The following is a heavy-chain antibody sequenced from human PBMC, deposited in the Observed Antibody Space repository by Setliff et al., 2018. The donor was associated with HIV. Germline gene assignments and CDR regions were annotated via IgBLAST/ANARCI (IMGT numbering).Heavy chain of an antibody. CDR1: GFTFRIYS. CDR3: VRRSNGEESLRRPDY. J-gene: IGHJ4*02. D-gene: IGHD3-16*01. Sequence: GGSLRLSCAASGFTFRIYSMNWVRQAPGKGLEWVSSISGSRTYYADSVKGRFTISRDDAENSLYLQMNNLRAEDTAVYYCVRRSNGEESLRRPDYWGQGTLVTVSS. V-gene: IGHV3-21*01. CDR2: ISGSRT.